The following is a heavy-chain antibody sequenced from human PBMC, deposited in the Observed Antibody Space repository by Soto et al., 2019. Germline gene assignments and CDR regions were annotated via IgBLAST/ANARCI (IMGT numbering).Heavy chain of an antibody. J-gene: IGHJ6*02. CDR3: AKEFGVVIPDTYYYGMDG. CDR2: ISYDGSNK. V-gene: IGHV3-30*18. Sequence: GGSLRLSCAASGFTFSSYGMHWVRQAPGKGLEWVAVISYDGSNKYYADSVKGRFTISRDNSKNTLYLQMNSLRAEDTAVYYCAKEFGVVIPDTYYYGMDGWGQGNTVTVSS. D-gene: IGHD3-3*01. CDR1: GFTFSSYG.